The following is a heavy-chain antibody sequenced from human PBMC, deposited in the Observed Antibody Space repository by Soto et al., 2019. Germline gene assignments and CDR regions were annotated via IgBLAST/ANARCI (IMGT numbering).Heavy chain of an antibody. V-gene: IGHV3-30*03. CDR3: ARVERGITIFGVVIPPFDY. CDR1: GFTFSSIG. D-gene: IGHD3-3*01. Sequence: GGSLRLSCAASGFTFSSIGMHWVRQAPGKGLEWVAVISYDGSDKYYADSVKGRFTISRDNSKNTLYLQMNSLRSEDTAVYYCARVERGITIFGVVIPPFDYWGQGTLVTVSS. J-gene: IGHJ4*02. CDR2: ISYDGSDK.